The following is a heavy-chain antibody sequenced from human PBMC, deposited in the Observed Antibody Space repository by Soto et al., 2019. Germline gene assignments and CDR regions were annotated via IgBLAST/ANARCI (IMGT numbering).Heavy chain of an antibody. CDR3: TPHYYGSGSYVYYYYGMDV. CDR1: GFTFSNAW. J-gene: IGHJ6*02. D-gene: IGHD3-10*01. V-gene: IGHV3-15*07. CDR2: IKSKTDGGTT. Sequence: EVQLVESGGGLVKPGGSLRLSCAASGFTFSNAWMNWVRQAPGKGLEWVGRIKSKTDGGTTDYAAPVKGRFTISRDDSKNTLYLQMNSLKTEDTAVYYCTPHYYGSGSYVYYYYGMDVWGQGTTVTVSS.